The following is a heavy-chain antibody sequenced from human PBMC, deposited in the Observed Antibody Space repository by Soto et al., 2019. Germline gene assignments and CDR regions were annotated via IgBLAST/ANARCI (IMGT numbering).Heavy chain of an antibody. CDR2: INPNSGGT. Sequence: VASVKVACKASGYTLTGYYMHWLRQAPGQGLEWMGWINPNSGGTNYAQKFQGLVTMTRDTSISTAYMELSRLRSDDTAVYYCARDQYYYDSSGYYNYGMDVWGQGTTVTGSS. CDR1: GYTLTGYY. CDR3: ARDQYYYDSSGYYNYGMDV. J-gene: IGHJ6*02. V-gene: IGHV1-2*04. D-gene: IGHD3-22*01.